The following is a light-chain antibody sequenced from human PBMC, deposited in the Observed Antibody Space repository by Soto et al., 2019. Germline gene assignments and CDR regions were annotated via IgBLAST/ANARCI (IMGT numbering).Light chain of an antibody. V-gene: IGKV1-5*03. CDR2: GTS. Sequence: DIHMTQSPSTLSASVGDRVTITCRASQSISIWLAWYQQIPGRAPNLLIYGTSSLESGVPSRFSGSGSGTEFTLTISSLQPDDFATYYRQHYHDYSCTFGQGTKVQI. CDR3: QHYHDYSCT. CDR1: QSISIW. J-gene: IGKJ1*01.